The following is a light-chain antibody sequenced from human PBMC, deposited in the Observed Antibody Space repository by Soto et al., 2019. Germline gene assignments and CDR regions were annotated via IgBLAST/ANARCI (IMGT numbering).Light chain of an antibody. J-gene: IGKJ1*01. CDR2: GAS. CDR1: QSFSSN. V-gene: IGKV3-15*01. Sequence: EMVMTQSPAILSVSPGESATLSCRASQSFSSNLAWYQQKPGQAPRLLIYGASTRATGIPARFSGSGSGTEFTLTISSLQSEDFAVYYCQHYNGWPRTFGQGTKVDIK. CDR3: QHYNGWPRT.